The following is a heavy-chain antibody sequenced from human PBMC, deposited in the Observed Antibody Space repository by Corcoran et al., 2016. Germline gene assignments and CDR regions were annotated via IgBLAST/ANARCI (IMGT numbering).Heavy chain of an antibody. V-gene: IGHV1-3*01. D-gene: IGHD3-3*01. CDR2: INAGNGNT. J-gene: IGHJ5*02. Sequence: QVQLVQSGAEVKKPGASVKVSCKASGYTFTSYAMHWVRQAPGQRLEWMGWINAGNGNTKYSQKFQGRVTITRDTSAGTAYMELSSLRSEDTAVYYCARDVHDDFWSGYRGWFDPGGQGTLVTVSS. CDR3: ARDVHDDFWSGYRGWFDP. CDR1: GYTFTSYA.